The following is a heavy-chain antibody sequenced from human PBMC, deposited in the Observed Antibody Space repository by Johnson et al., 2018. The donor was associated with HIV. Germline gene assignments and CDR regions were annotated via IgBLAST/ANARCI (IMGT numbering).Heavy chain of an antibody. CDR3: ARGGTMIVVVITYDAFDI. CDR2: IYSGGST. V-gene: IGHV3-66*03. Sequence: VQLVESGGGLIQPGGSLRLSCAASGFTVSSNYMSWVRQAPGKGLEWVSVIYSGGSTYYADSVKGRFTISRDNSKNTMYLQMNSLRAEDTAVYYCARGGTMIVVVITYDAFDIWGQGTMVTVSS. CDR1: GFTVSSNY. D-gene: IGHD3-22*01. J-gene: IGHJ3*02.